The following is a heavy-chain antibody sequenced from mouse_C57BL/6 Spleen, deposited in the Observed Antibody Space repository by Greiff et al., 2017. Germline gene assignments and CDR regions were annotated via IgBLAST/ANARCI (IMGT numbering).Heavy chain of an antibody. CDR2: IYPGDGDT. CDR1: GYAFSSSW. D-gene: IGHD4-1*01. J-gene: IGHJ1*03. Sequence: QVQLQQSGPELVKPGASVKISCKASGYAFSSSWMNWVKQRPGKGLEWIGRIYPGDGDTNYNGKFKGKATLTADNSSSTAYMLLSSLTSEDSAVYFCARPLTGTGYFDVWGTGTTVTVSS. CDR3: ARPLTGTGYFDV. V-gene: IGHV1-82*01.